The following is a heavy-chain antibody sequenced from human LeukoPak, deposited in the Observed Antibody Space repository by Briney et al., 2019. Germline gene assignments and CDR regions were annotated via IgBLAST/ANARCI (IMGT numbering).Heavy chain of an antibody. CDR3: ARDGRGGNYYYFDS. J-gene: IGHJ4*02. CDR1: GGSISSYY. D-gene: IGHD1-26*01. CDR2: LYYRGST. V-gene: IGHV4-59*12. Sequence: SETLSLTCTVSGGSISSYYWSWIRQPPGKGLEWIGYLYYRGSTNYNPSLRSRVTMSVDTSKNQFSLKVTSVTAADTAVYYCARDGRGGNYYYFDSWGQGTLVTVSS.